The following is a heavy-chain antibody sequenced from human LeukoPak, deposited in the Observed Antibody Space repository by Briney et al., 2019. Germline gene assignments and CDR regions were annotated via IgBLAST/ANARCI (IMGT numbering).Heavy chain of an antibody. CDR2: IYYSGST. Sequence: PSETLSLTCTVSGASISSYYWSWIRQPPGKGLEWIGYIYYSGSTNYNPSLKSRVTISVDTSKNQLSLKLSSVTAADTAVYYCARHQRGNSDAFDIWGQGTMVTVSS. J-gene: IGHJ3*02. CDR1: GASISSYY. V-gene: IGHV4-59*01. CDR3: ARHQRGNSDAFDI. D-gene: IGHD4-23*01.